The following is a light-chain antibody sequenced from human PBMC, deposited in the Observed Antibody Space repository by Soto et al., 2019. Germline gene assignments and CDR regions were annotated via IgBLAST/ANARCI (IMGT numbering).Light chain of an antibody. J-gene: IGLJ2*01. Sequence: QAVVTQPASVSGSPGQSITISCTGTSSDVGGYNSVSWYQQHPGKAPKLMIYEVRNRPSGVSNRFSGSKSDNTASLTISGLQAEDEADYYCSSYTSSSTLVVFGGGTKLTVL. CDR2: EVR. CDR1: SSDVGGYNS. CDR3: SSYTSSSTLVV. V-gene: IGLV2-14*01.